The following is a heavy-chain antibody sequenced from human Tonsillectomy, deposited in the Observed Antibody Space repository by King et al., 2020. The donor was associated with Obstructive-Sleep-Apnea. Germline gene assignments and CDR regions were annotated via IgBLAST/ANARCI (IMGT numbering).Heavy chain of an antibody. CDR1: GFTFSSGG. CDR2: TCQAVREQ. D-gene: IGHD3-22*01. V-gene: IGHV3-30*18. Sequence: VQLVESGGGVVQPGRSLRLSCTASGFTFSSGGMRWVRQAPGKGLEWVGGITCQAVREQFYAASVKGRFTISRDNSKKMLYLQMNNLRADDTAVYYCAKEESTGYYRTVHYWGQGTLVTVPS. CDR3: AKEESTGYYRTVHY. J-gene: IGHJ4*02.